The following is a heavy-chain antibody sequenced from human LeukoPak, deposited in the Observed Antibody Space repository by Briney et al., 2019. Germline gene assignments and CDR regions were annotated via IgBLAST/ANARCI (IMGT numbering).Heavy chain of an antibody. D-gene: IGHD3-3*01. CDR2: ISWNSGSI. Sequence: GGSLRLSCAASGFTFDDYAMHWVRQAPGKGLEWVSGISWNSGSIGYADSVKGRLTISRDNAKNSLYLQMNSLRAEDTALYYCAKDNYDFWSGYLDYWGQGTLVTVSS. CDR3: AKDNYDFWSGYLDY. CDR1: GFTFDDYA. V-gene: IGHV3-9*01. J-gene: IGHJ4*02.